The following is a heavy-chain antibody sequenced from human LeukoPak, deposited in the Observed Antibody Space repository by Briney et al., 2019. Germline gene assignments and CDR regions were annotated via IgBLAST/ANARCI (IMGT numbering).Heavy chain of an antibody. CDR3: ARGEGDDILTFFDY. V-gene: IGHV3-30-3*01. CDR1: GFTVSSNY. CDR2: ISYDGSNK. J-gene: IGHJ4*02. D-gene: IGHD3-9*01. Sequence: PGGSLRLSCAASGFTVSSNYMSWVRQAPGKGLEWVAVISYDGSNKYYADSVKGRFTISRDNSKNTLYLQMNSLRAEDTAVYYCARGEGDDILTFFDYWGQGTPVTVSS.